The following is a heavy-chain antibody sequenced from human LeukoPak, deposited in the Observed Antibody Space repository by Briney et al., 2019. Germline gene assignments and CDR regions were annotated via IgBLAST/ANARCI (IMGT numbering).Heavy chain of an antibody. CDR3: AREHGGNSAPPKDYYYYMDV. J-gene: IGHJ6*03. CDR2: IIPIFGTA. V-gene: IGHV1-69*13. CDR1: GGTFSSYA. D-gene: IGHD4-23*01. Sequence: ASVKVSCKASGGTFSSYAISWVRQAPGQGLEWMGGIIPIFGTANYAQKFPGRVTITADESTSTAYMELSSLRSEDTAVYYCAREHGGNSAPPKDYYYYMDVWGKGTTVTISS.